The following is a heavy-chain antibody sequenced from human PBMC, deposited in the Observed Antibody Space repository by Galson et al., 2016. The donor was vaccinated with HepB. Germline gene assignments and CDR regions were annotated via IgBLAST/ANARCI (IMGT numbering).Heavy chain of an antibody. J-gene: IGHJ3*02. Sequence: ETLSLTCAVYGGPSGAYYWNWIRQSPGKGLEWIGEINHSGSTNYNPSLKSRVTISADTTKKQFSLKLNSVTAADTAVYYCAIDYDQVAFDMWGQGTKVTVSS. D-gene: IGHD3-16*01. CDR3: AIDYDQVAFDM. V-gene: IGHV4-34*01. CDR1: GGPSGAYY. CDR2: INHSGST.